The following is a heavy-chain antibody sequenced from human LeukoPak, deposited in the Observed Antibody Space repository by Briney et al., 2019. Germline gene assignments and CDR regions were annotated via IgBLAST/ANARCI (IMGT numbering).Heavy chain of an antibody. CDR2: VYYSGRT. J-gene: IGHJ4*02. D-gene: IGHD3-10*01. Sequence: PSETLSLTCTVSGGSTTGYYWTWIRQPPGKGLEWIGYVYYSGRTSYNASLKSRVTTSVDTSKNQFSLKLSSVTAADTAVYYCARVSVYYGSGSYPLDYWGQGTLVTVSS. CDR1: GGSTTGYY. V-gene: IGHV4-59*01. CDR3: ARVSVYYGSGSYPLDY.